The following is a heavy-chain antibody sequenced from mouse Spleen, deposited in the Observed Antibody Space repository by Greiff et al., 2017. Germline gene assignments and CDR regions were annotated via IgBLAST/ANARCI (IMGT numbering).Heavy chain of an antibody. V-gene: IGHV2-9*01. CDR1: GFSLTSYG. D-gene: IGHD1-1*02. Sequence: VKLVESGPGLVAPSQSLSITCTVSGFSLTSYGVDWVRQPPGKGLEWLGVIWGGGSTNYNSALMSRLSISKDNSKSQVFLKMNSLQTDDTAMYXCGKRERVGGDGGEEWGEGASGTVSA. CDR3: GKRERVGGDGGEE. J-gene: IGHJ4*01. CDR2: IWGGGST.